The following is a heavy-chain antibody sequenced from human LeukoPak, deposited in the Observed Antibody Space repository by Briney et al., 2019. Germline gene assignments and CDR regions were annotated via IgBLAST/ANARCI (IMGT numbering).Heavy chain of an antibody. Sequence: SGPTLVKPTQTLTLTCTFSGFSLTTNGVGVGWVRQPPGKALEWLALIYWDDDERYCPSLRTRLTISKDTAKKQVVLTMTNMDPADTATYYCAHRPNSGWYYFDYWGQGTLVTVSS. CDR2: IYWDDDE. CDR3: AHRPNSGWYYFDY. V-gene: IGHV2-5*02. D-gene: IGHD2/OR15-2a*01. CDR1: GFSLTTNGVG. J-gene: IGHJ4*02.